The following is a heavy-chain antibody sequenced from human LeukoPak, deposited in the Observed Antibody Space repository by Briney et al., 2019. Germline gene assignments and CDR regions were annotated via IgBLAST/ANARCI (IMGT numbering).Heavy chain of an antibody. CDR1: GYTFTSYA. CDR2: INAGNGNT. Sequence: ASVKVSCKASGYTFTSYAMHWVRQAPGQRLEWMGWINAGNGNTKYSQKFQGRVTITRDTSASTAYMELSSLRFEDTAVYYCARAPVTTPWFDPWGQGTLVTVSS. CDR3: ARAPVTTPWFDP. J-gene: IGHJ5*02. D-gene: IGHD4-17*01. V-gene: IGHV1-3*01.